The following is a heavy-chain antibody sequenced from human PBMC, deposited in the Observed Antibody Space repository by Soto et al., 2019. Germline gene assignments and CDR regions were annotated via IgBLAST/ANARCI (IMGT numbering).Heavy chain of an antibody. D-gene: IGHD2-15*01. V-gene: IGHV4-59*01. CDR3: ALRSMAVVLEY. CDR1: GDSISSYY. Sequence: QVQLQESGPGLVKPSETLSLTCAVSGDSISSYYCMWIRQPPGKGLESIGYLYYGRSANYNPSLKSRVTLSVDTSTNQRSLTVSSMTAADTAVYYCALRSMAVVLEYWGQGTLVTVSS. J-gene: IGHJ4*02. CDR2: LYYGRSA.